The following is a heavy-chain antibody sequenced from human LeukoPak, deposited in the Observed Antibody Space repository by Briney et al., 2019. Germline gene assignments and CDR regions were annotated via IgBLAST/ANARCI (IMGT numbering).Heavy chain of an antibody. Sequence: PSETLSLTCTVSGGSISSSSYYWSWIRQPPGKGLEWIGYIYYSGSTNYNPSLKSRVTISVDTSKNQFSLKLSSVTAADTAVYYCARAHCSSTSCYLPLDYWGQGTLVTVSS. CDR3: ARAHCSSTSCYLPLDY. CDR1: GGSISSSSYY. CDR2: IYYSGST. D-gene: IGHD2-2*01. J-gene: IGHJ4*02. V-gene: IGHV4-61*01.